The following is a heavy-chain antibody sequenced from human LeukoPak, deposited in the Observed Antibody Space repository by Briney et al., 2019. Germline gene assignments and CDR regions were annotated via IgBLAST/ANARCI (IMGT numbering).Heavy chain of an antibody. CDR3: AREDLTTVTPFDY. Sequence: PSETLSLTCAVYGGSFRGYYWSWIRQPPGKGLEWIGEINHSGSTNYNPSLKSRVTISVDTSKNQFSLKLSSVTAADTAVYYCAREDLTTVTPFDYWGQGTLVTVSS. D-gene: IGHD4-17*01. J-gene: IGHJ4*02. CDR1: GGSFRGYY. CDR2: INHSGST. V-gene: IGHV4-34*01.